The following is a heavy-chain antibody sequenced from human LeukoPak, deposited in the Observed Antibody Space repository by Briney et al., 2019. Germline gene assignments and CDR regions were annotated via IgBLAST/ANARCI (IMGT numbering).Heavy chain of an antibody. D-gene: IGHD6-13*01. V-gene: IGHV3-23*01. J-gene: IGHJ4*02. CDR2: ISGNGGGT. CDR3: SKSVSYSRSWFDY. Sequence: GGSLRLSCAASGFTFSSYAMSWARQAPGKGLEWVSGISGNGGGTYYADSVKGRFTISRDNSKNTLYLQMNSLRAEDTAVYYCSKSVSYSRSWFDYWGQGTLVTVSS. CDR1: GFTFSSYA.